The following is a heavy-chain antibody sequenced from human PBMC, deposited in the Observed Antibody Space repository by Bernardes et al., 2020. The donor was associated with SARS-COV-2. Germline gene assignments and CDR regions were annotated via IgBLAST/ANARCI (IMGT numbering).Heavy chain of an antibody. Sequence: SESLSLSCAFYGVSFSAYYLSWIRQSPGKGLQWIADINHSGRTKYNPSPKGRVTISVDTSKKLFSVNLKSPTAADKAVYYCATGRFGEAPFQHWGQGTLVTVSS. J-gene: IGHJ1*01. V-gene: IGHV4-34*01. CDR2: INHSGRT. CDR3: ATGRFGEAPFQH. D-gene: IGHD3-10*01. CDR1: GVSFSAYY.